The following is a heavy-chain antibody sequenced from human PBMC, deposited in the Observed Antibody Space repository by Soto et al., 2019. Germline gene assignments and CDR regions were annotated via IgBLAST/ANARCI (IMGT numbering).Heavy chain of an antibody. CDR2: IIPIFGTA. J-gene: IGHJ4*02. V-gene: IGHV1-69*01. CDR3: ARDPLMNRHGYNSISGGCDY. Sequence: QVQLVQSGAEVKKPGSSVKVSCKASGGTFSSYAISWVRQAPGQGLEWMGGIIPIFGTANYAQKFQSRNTITPDESTSTAYIELSSLRSEDTAVYYCARDPLMNRHGYNSISGGCDYWGRGTLVTVSS. D-gene: IGHD1-26*01. CDR1: GGTFSSYA.